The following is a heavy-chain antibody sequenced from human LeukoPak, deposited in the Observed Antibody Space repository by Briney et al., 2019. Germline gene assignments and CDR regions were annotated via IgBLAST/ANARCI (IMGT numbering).Heavy chain of an antibody. J-gene: IGHJ3*02. V-gene: IGHV3-9*01. D-gene: IGHD6-19*01. Sequence: PGRSLRLSCAASGFTFDAYAMHWGRQAPGKRLEWVSGISWNSGSIGYADSVKGRFTISRDNAKNSLYLQMNSLRAEDTALYFCAVDLYSSVWYGAFDMWGQGTMVTVS. CDR1: GFTFDAYA. CDR3: AVDLYSSVWYGAFDM. CDR2: ISWNSGSI.